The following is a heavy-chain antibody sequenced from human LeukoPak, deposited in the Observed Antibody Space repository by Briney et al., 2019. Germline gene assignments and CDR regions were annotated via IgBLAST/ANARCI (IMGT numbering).Heavy chain of an antibody. J-gene: IGHJ4*02. V-gene: IGHV3-11*04. CDR2: ISSRGSTI. D-gene: IGHD4-11*01. CDR3: AREFDYSILYYFDY. CDR1: GFTFSDSY. Sequence: GGSLRLSCAASGFTFSDSYMSWIRQAPGKGLEWVSYISSRGSTIYYADSVKGRFTISRDNAKNSLYLQMNSLRDEDTAVYYCAREFDYSILYYFDYWGQGTPVTVSS.